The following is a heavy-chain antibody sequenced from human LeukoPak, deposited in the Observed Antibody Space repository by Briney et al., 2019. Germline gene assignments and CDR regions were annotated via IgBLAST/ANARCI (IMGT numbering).Heavy chain of an antibody. CDR1: GFTFSSYA. D-gene: IGHD3-9*01. CDR3: GRGREDYDILTGYSSSDFFDY. V-gene: IGHV3-30*04. J-gene: IGHJ4*02. Sequence: PGRSLRLSCAASGFTFSSYAMHWVRQAPGKGLEWVAVISYDGSNKYYADSVKGRFTISRDNSKNTLYLQMNSLRAEDTAVYYCGRGREDYDILTGYSSSDFFDYWGQGTLVTVPS. CDR2: ISYDGSNK.